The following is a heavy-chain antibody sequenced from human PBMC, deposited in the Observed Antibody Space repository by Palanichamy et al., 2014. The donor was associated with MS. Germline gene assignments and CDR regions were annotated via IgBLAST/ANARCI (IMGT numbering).Heavy chain of an antibody. CDR2: IYSGGNT. Sequence: EVQLVESGGGLVQPGGSLRLSCAASGFTVSNNYMSWVRQAPGKGLEWVSVIYSGGNTHYADSVKGRFTISRHNSNNTLYLQMNSLRAEDAAVYYCASLLRWGDVDYWGQGTLVTVSS. V-gene: IGHV3-53*04. J-gene: IGHJ4*02. CDR3: ASLLRWGDVDY. D-gene: IGHD4-23*01. CDR1: GFTVSNNY.